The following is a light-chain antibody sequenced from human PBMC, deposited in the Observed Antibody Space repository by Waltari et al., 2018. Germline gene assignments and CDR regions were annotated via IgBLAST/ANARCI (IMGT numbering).Light chain of an antibody. CDR3: MQATHWPART. CDR1: QSLVHSDGNPY. Sequence: DVVMTPSPLPLSVTLGQPDSIPCRSSQSLVHSDGNPYLKWFHQRPGQSPRRLSYKVSNRDSAVPDRFSGSGAGTEFTLKSSRVEAEDVGVYYCMQATHWPARTFGAGTKVDMK. V-gene: IGKV2-30*02. CDR2: KVS. J-gene: IGKJ4*01.